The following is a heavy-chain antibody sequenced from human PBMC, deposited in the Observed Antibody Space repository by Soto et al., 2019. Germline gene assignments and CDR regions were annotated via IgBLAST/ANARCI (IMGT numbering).Heavy chain of an antibody. CDR2: ISSSGGST. D-gene: IGHD1-26*01. CDR3: VKDNGRIAGFDY. CDR1: GVTFSSYA. V-gene: IGHV3-64D*08. J-gene: IGHJ4*02. Sequence: GGSMRLSCSAPGVTFSSYAMYWVRQPPGKRLEFVSVISSSGGSTYYADSVRGRFSISRDNSKNTLYLQMTSLRAEDTAVYYCVKDNGRIAGFDYCGQGTLVTVSS.